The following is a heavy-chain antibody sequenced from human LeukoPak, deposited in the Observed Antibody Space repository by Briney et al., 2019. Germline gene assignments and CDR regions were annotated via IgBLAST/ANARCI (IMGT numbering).Heavy chain of an antibody. CDR1: GFTFSSYS. V-gene: IGHV3-21*04. Sequence: PGGSLRLSCAASGFTFSSYSMNWVRQAPGKGLEWVSSISSSSYIYYADSVKGRFTISRDNSKNTLYLQMNSLRADDTAVYYCAKLGWDAPQWGQGTLVTVSS. J-gene: IGHJ4*02. CDR3: AKLGWDAPQ. D-gene: IGHD6-13*01. CDR2: ISSSSYI.